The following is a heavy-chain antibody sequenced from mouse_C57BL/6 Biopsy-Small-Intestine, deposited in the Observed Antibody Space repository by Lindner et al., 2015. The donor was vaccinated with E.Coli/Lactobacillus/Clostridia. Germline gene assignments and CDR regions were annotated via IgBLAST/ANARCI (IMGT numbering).Heavy chain of an antibody. V-gene: IGHV1-20*01. CDR1: GYSFTDYF. J-gene: IGHJ4*01. CDR2: ISPYNGDT. CDR3: ARHNSLDY. D-gene: IGHD6-1*01. Sequence: VQLQESGPELVKPGASVKMSCKASGYSFTDYFMNWVKQSHGKSLEWIGRISPYNGDTFYSPKFEDKATLTVDKSSNSAHMELRSLTSEDSALYYCARHNSLDYWGQGTSVTVSS.